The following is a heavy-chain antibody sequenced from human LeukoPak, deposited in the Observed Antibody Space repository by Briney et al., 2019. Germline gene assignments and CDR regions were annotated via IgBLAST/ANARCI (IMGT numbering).Heavy chain of an antibody. CDR1: VDTFSTFA. J-gene: IGHJ6*02. CDR2: VLPIFDVV. Sequence: SVKVSCKTSVDTFSTFAISWVRLAPGQGLEWMGRVLPIFDVVNYAQKFQDRVTITADKSTNTAYMELNSLRSEDTAVYYCAREWDVVVEATGTYHYGMDFWGQGTTVTVSS. D-gene: IGHD2-15*01. V-gene: IGHV1-69*04. CDR3: AREWDVVVEATGTYHYGMDF.